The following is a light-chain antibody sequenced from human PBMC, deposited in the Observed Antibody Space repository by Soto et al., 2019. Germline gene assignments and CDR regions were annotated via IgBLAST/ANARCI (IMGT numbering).Light chain of an antibody. J-gene: IGKJ2*01. CDR3: QRYGTSLYT. Sequence: EIVLTQSPGTLSLSPGERATLSCRASQSVTTYYIAWYQQRPGQAPRLLIYGASNRMPGIPDRFSGSGSGTDFTLAISRLEPEDFAVYFCQRYGTSLYTFGQGTKLEIK. CDR2: GAS. CDR1: QSVTTYY. V-gene: IGKV3-20*01.